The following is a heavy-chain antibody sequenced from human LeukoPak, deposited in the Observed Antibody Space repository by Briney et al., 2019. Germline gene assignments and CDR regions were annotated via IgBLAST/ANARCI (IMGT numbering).Heavy chain of an antibody. Sequence: SETLSLTCAVSGGSISSNNWWGWVRQPPGKGLEWIGEVYHSGSPNYNPSLKSRVTISVDKSRNHFSLNLSSVTAADTAVYYCARVNINNWHSCDYWGQGTLVTVSS. D-gene: IGHD1-1*01. CDR2: VYHSGSP. CDR1: GGSISSNNW. V-gene: IGHV4-4*02. CDR3: ARVNINNWHSCDY. J-gene: IGHJ4*02.